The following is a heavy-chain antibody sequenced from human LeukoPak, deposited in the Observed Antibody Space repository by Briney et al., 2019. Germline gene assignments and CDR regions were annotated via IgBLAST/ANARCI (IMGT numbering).Heavy chain of an antibody. CDR2: IDGGDST. CDR3: VKDSDELIAAVYNWFDP. J-gene: IGHJ5*02. V-gene: IGHV3-53*01. Sequence: GGSLRLSCAASGFTVSSNYMSWVRQAPGKGLEWVSVIDGGDSTYYADSAKGRFTISRDNSKNTLYLQMNSLRAEDTAVYYCVKDSDELIAAVYNWFDPWGQGTQVTVSS. CDR1: GFTVSSNY. D-gene: IGHD6-13*01.